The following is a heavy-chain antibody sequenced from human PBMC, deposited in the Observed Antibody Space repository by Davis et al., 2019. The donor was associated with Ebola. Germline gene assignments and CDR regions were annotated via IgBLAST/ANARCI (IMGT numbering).Heavy chain of an antibody. CDR1: VITFSSYA. V-gene: IGHV3-23*01. CDR3: ARGETSFHQGPIGLPPGALLQEHL. CDR2: ISGSGGST. Sequence: GESLKISCTDSVITFSSYAMTWVRQAPGKGLEWVSAISGSGGSTYYADSVKGRFTISRDNSKNTLYLQMNSLRAEDTAVYYCARGETSFHQGPIGLPPGALLQEHLWG. D-gene: IGHD1-26*01. J-gene: IGHJ6*01.